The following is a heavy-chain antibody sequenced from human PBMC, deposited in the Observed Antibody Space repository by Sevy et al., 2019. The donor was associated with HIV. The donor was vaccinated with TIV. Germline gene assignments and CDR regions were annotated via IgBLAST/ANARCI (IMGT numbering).Heavy chain of an antibody. Sequence: GGSLRLPCAASGFDVNENYMSWVRQAPGKGLEWVSIIYSGDTGGSTYYADSVKGRLTISRDNSQNTLYLQINSLRPEDTAVYYCARERLVSAGGYYNYYFGMDVWGQGTTVTVSS. CDR1: GFDVNENY. V-gene: IGHV3-53*01. CDR3: ARERLVSAGGYYNYYFGMDV. J-gene: IGHJ6*02. D-gene: IGHD3-3*01. CDR2: IYSGDTGGST.